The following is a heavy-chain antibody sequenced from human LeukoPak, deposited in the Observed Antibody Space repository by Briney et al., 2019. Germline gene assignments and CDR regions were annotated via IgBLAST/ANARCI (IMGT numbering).Heavy chain of an antibody. D-gene: IGHD6-6*01. J-gene: IGHJ4*02. V-gene: IGHV1-18*01. CDR3: ARGQSIAARPSGPRASFDY. CDR2: ISACNGNT. CDR1: GYTFTCYG. Sequence: GASVKVSCKASGYTFTCYGIGWVRQAPGQGLEWMGWISACNGNTNDAQRLQGRVTMTTDTSTSTADMEPRSPRSDDTAVYYCARGQSIAARPSGPRASFDYWGQGTLVTVSS.